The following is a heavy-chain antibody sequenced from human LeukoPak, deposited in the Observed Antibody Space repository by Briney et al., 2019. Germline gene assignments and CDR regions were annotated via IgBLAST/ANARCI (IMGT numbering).Heavy chain of an antibody. CDR3: ARDLVVDY. V-gene: IGHV4-59*12. J-gene: IGHJ4*02. CDR2: IYYSGST. CDR1: GGSISSYY. D-gene: IGHD2-15*01. Sequence: SETLSLTCTVSGGSISSYYWSWIRQPPGKGLEWIGYIYYSGSTNYNPSLKSRVTISVDTSKNQFSLKLSSVTAADTAVYYCARDLVVDYWGQGTLVTVSS.